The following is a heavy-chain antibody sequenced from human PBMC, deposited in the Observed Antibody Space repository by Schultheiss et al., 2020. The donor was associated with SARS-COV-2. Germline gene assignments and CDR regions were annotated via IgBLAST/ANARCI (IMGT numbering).Heavy chain of an antibody. CDR3: ARVRTTYSSSCLDY. CDR1: GGSFTAYY. CDR2: INHSGST. V-gene: IGHV4-34*01. J-gene: IGHJ4*02. D-gene: IGHD6-13*01. Sequence: GSLRLSCGVDGGSFTAYYWAWIRQPPGKGLEWIGEINHSGSTNYNPSLKSRVTISVDTSKNQFSLKLSSVTAADTAVYYCARVRTTYSSSCLDYWGQGTLVTVSS.